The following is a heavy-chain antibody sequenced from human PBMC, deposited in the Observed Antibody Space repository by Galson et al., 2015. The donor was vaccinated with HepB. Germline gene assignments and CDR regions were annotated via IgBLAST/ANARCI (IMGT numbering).Heavy chain of an antibody. D-gene: IGHD3-10*01. CDR2: ISWNSGSI. Sequence: SLRLSCAASGFTFDDYAMHWVRQAPGKGLEWVSGISWNSGSIGYADSVKGRFTISRDNAKNSLYLQMNSLRAEDTALYYCAKDVSYGSGSYGHMPIFDYWGQGTLVTVSS. CDR3: AKDVSYGSGSYGHMPIFDY. CDR1: GFTFDDYA. V-gene: IGHV3-9*01. J-gene: IGHJ4*02.